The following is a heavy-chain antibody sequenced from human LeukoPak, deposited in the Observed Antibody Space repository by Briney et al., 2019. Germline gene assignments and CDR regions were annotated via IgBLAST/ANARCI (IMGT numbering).Heavy chain of an antibody. CDR2: ISAYNGNT. D-gene: IGHD2-15*01. CDR3: ARDRGVDYCSGGSCSHYYYYMDV. J-gene: IGHJ6*03. CDR1: GYTFTSYG. Sequence: ASVKVSCKASGYTFTSYGISWVRQAPGQGLEWMGWISAYNGNTNYAQKLQGRVSMTTDTSTSTAYMELRSLRSDDTAVYYCARDRGVDYCSGGSCSHYYYYMDVWGKGTTVTISS. V-gene: IGHV1-18*01.